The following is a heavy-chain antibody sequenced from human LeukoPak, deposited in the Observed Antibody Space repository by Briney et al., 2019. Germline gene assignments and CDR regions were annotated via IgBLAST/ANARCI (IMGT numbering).Heavy chain of an antibody. CDR2: IFSGGNT. Sequence: SETLSLTCTVSGGSISSATYYWGWIRQPPGKGLEWIGSIFSGGNTYYNPSLKSRVTISVDTSRKQFSLKLTSVTAADTAVYYCARGDLDYWGQGTLVTVSS. J-gene: IGHJ4*02. CDR3: ARGDLDY. CDR1: GGSISSATYY. V-gene: IGHV4-39*01.